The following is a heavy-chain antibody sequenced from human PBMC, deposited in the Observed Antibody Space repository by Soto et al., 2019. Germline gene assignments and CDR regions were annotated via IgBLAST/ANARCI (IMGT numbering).Heavy chain of an antibody. J-gene: IGHJ3*02. CDR3: ARGGQLGIGNAFDI. CDR1: GGSFSGYY. CDR2: INHSGST. D-gene: IGHD7-27*01. V-gene: IGHV4-34*01. Sequence: SETLSLTCAVYGGSFSGYYWSWIRQPPGKGLEWIGEINHSGSTNYTPSLKSRVTISVDTSKNRFSLKLSSVTAAGTAVCFCARGGQLGIGNAFDIWGQGTMVTVSS.